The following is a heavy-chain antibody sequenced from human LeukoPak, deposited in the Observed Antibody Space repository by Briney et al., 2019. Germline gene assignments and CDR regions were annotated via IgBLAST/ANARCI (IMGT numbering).Heavy chain of an antibody. D-gene: IGHD3-3*01. V-gene: IGHV4-34*01. CDR3: ARDFWSGYYNLVDY. CDR2: INHSGST. Sequence: SETLSLTCAVYGGSFSGYYWSWIRQPPGKGLEWIGEINHSGSTNYNPSLKSRVTISVDTSKNQFSLKLSSVTAADTAVYYCARDFWSGYYNLVDYWGQGTLVTVSS. J-gene: IGHJ4*02. CDR1: GGSFSGYY.